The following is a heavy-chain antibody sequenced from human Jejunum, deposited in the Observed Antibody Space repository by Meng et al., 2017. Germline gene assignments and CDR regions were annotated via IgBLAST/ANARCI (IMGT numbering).Heavy chain of an antibody. CDR3: AHAPSGNELLDFNF. D-gene: IGHD1-26*01. CDR1: GFSLSIGGMA. V-gene: IGHV2-5*02. J-gene: IGHJ4*02. CDR2: IYWDDDK. Sequence: HINVNEFVPTQAKPPQTLPLTFTSHGFSLSIGGMAVGWIRQSPGKALEWLALIYWDDDKRYSPSLKNRLTITKDTSKNQVFLTMTNILPVDTGTYYCAHAPSGNELLDFNFWGQGILVTVSS.